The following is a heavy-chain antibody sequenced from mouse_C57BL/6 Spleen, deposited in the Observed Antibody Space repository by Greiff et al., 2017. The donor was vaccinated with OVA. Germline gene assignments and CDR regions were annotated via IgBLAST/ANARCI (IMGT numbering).Heavy chain of an antibody. J-gene: IGHJ2*01. CDR3: ARAYYSNDY. V-gene: IGHV1-53*01. CDR2: INPSNGVT. D-gene: IGHD2-5*01. Sequence: VQLQQPGTELVKPGASVKLSCKASGYTFTSYWMHWVKQRPGQGLEWLGNINPSNGVTNYNEKFKSKATLTVDKSSSTAYMQLSSLTSEDSAVYYCARAYYSNDYWGQGTTLTVSS. CDR1: GYTFTSYW.